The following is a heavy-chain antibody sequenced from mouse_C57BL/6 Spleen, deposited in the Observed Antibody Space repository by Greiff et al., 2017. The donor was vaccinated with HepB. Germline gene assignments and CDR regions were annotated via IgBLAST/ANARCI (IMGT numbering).Heavy chain of an antibody. CDR1: GYAFTNYL. J-gene: IGHJ2*01. V-gene: IGHV1-54*01. D-gene: IGHD4-1*01. Sequence: VQLQQSGAELVRPGTSVKVSCKASGYAFTNYLIEWVKQRPGQGLEWIGVINPGSGGTNYNEKFKGKATLTADKSSSTAYMQLSSLTSEDSAVYFCAITGTEDFDYWGQGTTLTVSS. CDR3: AITGTEDFDY. CDR2: INPGSGGT.